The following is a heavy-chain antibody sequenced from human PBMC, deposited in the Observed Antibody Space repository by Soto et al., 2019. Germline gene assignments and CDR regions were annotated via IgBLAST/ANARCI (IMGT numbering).Heavy chain of an antibody. CDR3: ASARRDGYKCMDV. Sequence: SETLSITCSVSVFSISIISDYWGWIRQPPGNGLECIGSIYYSWSTYYNTSLKSRVTISVDTSKNQFSLKLSSVTAADTAVYYCASARRDGYKCMDVWGQGTTVTVSS. CDR2: IYYSWST. J-gene: IGHJ6*02. D-gene: IGHD5-12*01. V-gene: IGHV4-39*07. CDR1: VFSISIISDY.